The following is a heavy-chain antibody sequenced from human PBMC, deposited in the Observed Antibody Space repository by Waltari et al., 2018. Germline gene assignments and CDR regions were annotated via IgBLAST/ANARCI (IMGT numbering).Heavy chain of an antibody. Sequence: VQLQQWGAGLLKPSETLSLTCAVYGGSFSGYYLSWIRQPPGKGLEWIGEINHCGSTNYNPSLKSRVTISVDTSKNQFSLKLSSVTAADTAVYYCASSGACSSTSCYPYWGQGTLVTVSS. V-gene: IGHV4-34*01. CDR1: GGSFSGYY. J-gene: IGHJ4*02. CDR3: ASSGACSSTSCYPY. D-gene: IGHD2-2*01. CDR2: INHCGST.